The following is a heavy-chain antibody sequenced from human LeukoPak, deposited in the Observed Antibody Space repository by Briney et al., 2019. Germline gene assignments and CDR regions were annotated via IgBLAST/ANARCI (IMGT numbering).Heavy chain of an antibody. V-gene: IGHV1-18*01. CDR2: ISGHNTDA. Sequence: ASVKVSCKASGYTFTSFGISWVRQAPGQGLEWMGWISGHNTDAIYAQKFQDRVTVTTDASTSMAYMELRSLTSDDTAVYYCARGLIHRTYGDYTVPWGQGTLVTVSS. D-gene: IGHD4-17*01. CDR3: ARGLIHRTYGDYTVP. J-gene: IGHJ4*02. CDR1: GYTFTSFG.